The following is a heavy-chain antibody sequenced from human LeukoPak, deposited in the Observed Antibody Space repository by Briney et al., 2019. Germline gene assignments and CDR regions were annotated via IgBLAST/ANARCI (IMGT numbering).Heavy chain of an antibody. D-gene: IGHD2-2*01. J-gene: IGHJ4*02. CDR1: GGSFNTYP. CDR2: IIPVFGAA. Sequence: SVKVSCKASGGSFNTYPISWVRQAPGQGLEWMGGIIPVFGAAKSTQKLQDRLKITADESTSTAYMELSSLRSDDTAVYYCARDGGLSHCSSTSCPLGYWGQGTLVTVSS. CDR3: ARDGGLSHCSSTSCPLGY. V-gene: IGHV1-69*01.